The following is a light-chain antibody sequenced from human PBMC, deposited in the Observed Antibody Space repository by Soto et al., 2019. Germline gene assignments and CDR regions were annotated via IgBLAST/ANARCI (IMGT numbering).Light chain of an antibody. V-gene: IGLV2-23*02. Sequence: QSALTQPASVYGSPGQSITISCTGTSSEVESNDLVSWYQQHPGKAPRLIIYEVTKRPSGVSNRFSGSKSGSTASLTFSGLQAEDEADYFCCSYAGVSTFVFGTGTKVTVL. CDR3: CSYAGVSTFV. CDR1: SSEVESNDL. CDR2: EVT. J-gene: IGLJ1*01.